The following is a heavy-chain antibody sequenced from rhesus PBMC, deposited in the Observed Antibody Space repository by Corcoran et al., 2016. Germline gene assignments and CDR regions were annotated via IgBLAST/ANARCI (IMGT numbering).Heavy chain of an antibody. CDR3: ARHLRGSLHYFDY. D-gene: IGHD3-9*01. Sequence: QVQLQESGPGLVKPSETLSLTCAVSGGSIRSSYYSWSWIRQAPGKGLEWIGYISYSGSTSYNPSLKSRVTISRDTSKNQFSLKLSSVTAADTAVYYCARHLRGSLHYFDYWGQGVLVTVSS. CDR1: GGSIRSSYYS. CDR2: ISYSGST. V-gene: IGHV4-122*02. J-gene: IGHJ4*01.